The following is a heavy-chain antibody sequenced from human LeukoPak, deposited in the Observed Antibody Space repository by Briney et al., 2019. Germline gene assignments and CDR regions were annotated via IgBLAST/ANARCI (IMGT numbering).Heavy chain of an antibody. Sequence: PGGSLRLSCAASGFTFSSYAMYWVRQAPGKGLEWVSGISVSGDSTYYADSVKGRFTISRDNSKNTLYLQMNSLRAEDTAVYYCATGKATSSATFAYWGQGTLVTVSS. J-gene: IGHJ4*02. D-gene: IGHD2-2*01. V-gene: IGHV3-23*01. CDR1: GFTFSSYA. CDR3: ATGKATSSATFAY. CDR2: ISVSGDST.